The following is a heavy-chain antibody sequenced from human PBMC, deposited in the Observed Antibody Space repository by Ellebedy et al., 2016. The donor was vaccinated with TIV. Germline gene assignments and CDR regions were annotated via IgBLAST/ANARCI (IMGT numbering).Heavy chain of an antibody. CDR1: GGSISSYY. D-gene: IGHD3-16*01. V-gene: IGHV4-59*12. J-gene: IGHJ4*02. Sequence: SETLSLTXTVPGGSISSYYWSWIRQPPGKGLEWIGYIYYSGSTNYNPSLKSRVTISVDTSKNQFSLKLSSVTAADTAVYYCARDKPPKFGDDYYFDYWGQGTLVTVSS. CDR2: IYYSGST. CDR3: ARDKPPKFGDDYYFDY.